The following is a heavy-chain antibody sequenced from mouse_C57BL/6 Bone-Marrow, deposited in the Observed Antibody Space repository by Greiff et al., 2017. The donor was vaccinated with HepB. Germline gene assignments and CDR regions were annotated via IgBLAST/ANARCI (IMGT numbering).Heavy chain of an antibody. J-gene: IGHJ4*01. CDR2: ISSGSSTI. CDR1: GFTFSDYG. CDR3: ARTITTYYYAMDY. V-gene: IGHV5-17*01. Sequence: EVKLMESGGGLVKPGGSLKLSCAASGFTFSDYGMHWVRQAPEKGLEWVAYISSGSSTIYYADTVKGRFTISRDNAKNTLFLQMTSLRSEDTAMYYCARTITTYYYAMDYWGQGTSVTGSS. D-gene: IGHD2-4*01.